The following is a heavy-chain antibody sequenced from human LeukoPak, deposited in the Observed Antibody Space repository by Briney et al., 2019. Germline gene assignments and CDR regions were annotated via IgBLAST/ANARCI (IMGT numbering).Heavy chain of an antibody. CDR3: ASTAATIDFEY. D-gene: IGHD2-15*01. J-gene: IGHJ4*02. CDR2: ISHSGST. Sequence: PSDTLYLTCTASGYSISSDYYRGWIRPPPGKGLEWIRSISHSGSTYYNPTLKSRVTISVDTSKNTFSLKLSSVTSAVTAVYYCASTAATIDFEYCGQETQVTVSS. CDR1: GYSISSDYY. V-gene: IGHV4-38-2*02.